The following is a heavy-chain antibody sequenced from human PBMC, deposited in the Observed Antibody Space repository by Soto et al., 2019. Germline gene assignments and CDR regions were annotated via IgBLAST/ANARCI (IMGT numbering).Heavy chain of an antibody. Sequence: GGSLRLSCAASGFTFSRYGMNWLRQAPGKGLEWVASISSSTSYVYYADSVKGRFSTSRDNAKNILYLEMYALRTEDTAVYYCARDPSEGRVGNWFESWGQGTRVTV. V-gene: IGHV3-21*06. D-gene: IGHD2-2*01. CDR3: ARDPSEGRVGNWFES. CDR1: GFTFSRYG. CDR2: ISSSTSYV. J-gene: IGHJ5*01.